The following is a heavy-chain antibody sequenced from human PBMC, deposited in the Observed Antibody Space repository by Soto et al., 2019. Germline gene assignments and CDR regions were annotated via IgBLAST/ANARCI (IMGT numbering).Heavy chain of an antibody. CDR3: AGHGSY. CDR2: IYYNGET. J-gene: IGHJ4*02. CDR1: GVSIRASSYY. V-gene: IGHV4-39*01. Sequence: PSETLSLTCTVSGVSIRASSYYWGWIRQPPGKGLEWIGTIYYNGETFYHPSLKSRITMSIHTSKNQFSLNMTSVTSADTAVYYCAGHGSYWGQGTLLTVSS.